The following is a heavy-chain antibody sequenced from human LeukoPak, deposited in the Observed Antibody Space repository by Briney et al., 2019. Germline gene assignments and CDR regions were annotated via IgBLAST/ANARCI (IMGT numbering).Heavy chain of an antibody. V-gene: IGHV3-30*02. CDR1: GFTFSSYG. CDR2: IRYDGSNK. Sequence: GGSLRLSCAASGFTFSSYGMHWVRQAPGKGLGWVAFIRYDGSNKYYADSVKGRFTISRDNSKNTLYLQMNSLRAEDTAVYYCAKDTMRTTYYFDYWGQGTLVTVSS. J-gene: IGHJ4*02. CDR3: AKDTMRTTYYFDY. D-gene: IGHD4-11*01.